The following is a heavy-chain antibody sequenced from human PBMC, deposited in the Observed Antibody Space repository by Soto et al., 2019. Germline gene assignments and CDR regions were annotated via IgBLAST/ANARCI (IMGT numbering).Heavy chain of an antibody. CDR2: INSDGSST. J-gene: IGHJ6*02. D-gene: IGHD7-27*01. CDR1: GFTFSSYW. V-gene: IGHV3-74*01. Sequence: GGSLRLSCAASGFTFSSYWMHWVRQAPGRGLVWVSRINSDGSSTSYADFVKGRFTISRDNAKNTLYLQMNSLRAEDTAVYYCARVPGARWYYYYYGMDVWGQGTTVTVSS. CDR3: ARVPGARWYYYYYGMDV.